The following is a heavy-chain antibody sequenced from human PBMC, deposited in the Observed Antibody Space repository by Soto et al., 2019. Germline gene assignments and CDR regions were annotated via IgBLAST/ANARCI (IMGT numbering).Heavy chain of an antibody. CDR1: GDSISRGYY. Sequence: PSETLSLTCTVSGDSISRGYYWAWIRQPPGKGLEWIGSIYHSGTTYYNPSLESRVTISVDTSKNQFSLKLSSVTAADSAVYHCARTDSVGYYPYCGQGTLVTVSS. V-gene: IGHV4-38-2*02. CDR3: ARTDSVGYYPY. CDR2: IYHSGTT. J-gene: IGHJ4*02. D-gene: IGHD3-22*01.